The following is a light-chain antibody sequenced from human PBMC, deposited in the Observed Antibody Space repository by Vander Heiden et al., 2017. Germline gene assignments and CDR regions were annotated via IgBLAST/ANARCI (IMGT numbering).Light chain of an antibody. CDR3: QQYDNLPLT. CDR1: QDISNY. V-gene: IGKV1-33*01. CDR2: GAS. J-gene: IGKJ4*01. Sequence: DIQMTQSPSSLSASVGDRVTITCQASQDISNYLDWYQQKPGQAPKLLIYGASNLETGVPSRFSGSGSGTDFTFTISTLQPEDIATYYCQQYDNLPLTFGGGTKVEIK.